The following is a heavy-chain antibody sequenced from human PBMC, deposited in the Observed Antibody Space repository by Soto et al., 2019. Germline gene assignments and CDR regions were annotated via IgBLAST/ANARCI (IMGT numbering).Heavy chain of an antibody. CDR2: IIPIFGTA. V-gene: IGHV1-69*05. CDR1: GGTFSSYA. J-gene: IGHJ6*02. Sequence: SVKVSCKASGGTFSSYAISWVRQAPGQGLEWMGGIIPIFGTANYAQKFQGRVTMTRNTSISTAYMELSSLRSEDTAVYYCARVGDSYTDDYYYYGMDVWGQGTTVTVSS. D-gene: IGHD2-2*02. CDR3: ARVGDSYTDDYYYYGMDV.